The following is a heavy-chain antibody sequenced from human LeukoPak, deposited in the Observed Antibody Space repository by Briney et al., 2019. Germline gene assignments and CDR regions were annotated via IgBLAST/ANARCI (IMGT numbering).Heavy chain of an antibody. CDR2: LNGDGSST. Sequence: PGGSPRLSCAASGFTFSSYWMHWVRQAPGKGLVWVSRLNGDGSSTSYADSVKGRFTISRDNAKNTLYLQMNSLRAEDTAVYYCARSSRGDAINFDYWGQGTLVTVSS. CDR1: GFTFSSYW. CDR3: ARSSRGDAINFDY. J-gene: IGHJ4*02. D-gene: IGHD2-21*02. V-gene: IGHV3-74*01.